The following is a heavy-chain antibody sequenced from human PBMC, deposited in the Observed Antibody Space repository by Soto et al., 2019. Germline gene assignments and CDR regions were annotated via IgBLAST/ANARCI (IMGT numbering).Heavy chain of an antibody. D-gene: IGHD2-8*02. CDR1: GGSFSGYY. CDR2: INHSGRT. CDR3: ARDKITGLVDY. Sequence: QVQLQQWGAGLLKPSETLSLTCAVYGGSFSGYYWTWIRQPPGTGLEWIGEINHSGRTNYNPSLKSRVTISVDTSKNQFSLKLTSVTAADTAVYYCARDKITGLVDYWGQGTLVTVSS. V-gene: IGHV4-34*01. J-gene: IGHJ4*02.